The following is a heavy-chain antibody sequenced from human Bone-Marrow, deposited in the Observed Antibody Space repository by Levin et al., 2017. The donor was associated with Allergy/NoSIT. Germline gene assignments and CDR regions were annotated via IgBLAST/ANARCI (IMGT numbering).Heavy chain of an antibody. CDR1: GGSIRNFY. J-gene: IGHJ4*02. V-gene: IGHV4-59*01. CDR2: IYYSGST. Sequence: SETLSLTCTVSGGSIRNFYWSWIRQPPGKRLEWIGYIYYSGSTNYNPSLQSRVTISVDTSKNQFSLNLTSVTAADTAVDYCARITHYDDGSSDYDTDYCCEVWGQGALVTVST. CDR3: ARITHYDDGSSDYDTDYCCEV. D-gene: IGHD3-22*01.